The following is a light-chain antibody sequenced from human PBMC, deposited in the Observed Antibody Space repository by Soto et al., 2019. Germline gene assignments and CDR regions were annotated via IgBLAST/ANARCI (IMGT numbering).Light chain of an antibody. CDR1: QSISSW. J-gene: IGKJ1*01. Sequence: DIQMTQSPSTLSATAGDRVTITCRASQSISSWLAWYQHKPGKAPKLLIYDASNLDSGVPSRFSGSGSGTDFTLTISSLQPEDFATYYCQQDYSYPWTFGQETKVDIK. CDR2: DAS. CDR3: QQDYSYPWT. V-gene: IGKV1-5*01.